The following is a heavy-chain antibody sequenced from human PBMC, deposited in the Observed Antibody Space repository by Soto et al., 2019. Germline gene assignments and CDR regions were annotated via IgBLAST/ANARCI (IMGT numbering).Heavy chain of an antibody. CDR3: ARGRYGDY. J-gene: IGHJ4*02. CDR1: GYTFTSYG. D-gene: IGHD1-1*01. Sequence: QVHLVQSGDEVKKPGASVKVSCKASGYTFTSYGITWVRQAPGQGLEWMGWISAHNVNTDYAQKLQGRVIVTRDTSTSTAYMELRSLRSDDTAVYYCARGRYGDYWGQGALVTVSS. V-gene: IGHV1-18*01. CDR2: ISAHNVNT.